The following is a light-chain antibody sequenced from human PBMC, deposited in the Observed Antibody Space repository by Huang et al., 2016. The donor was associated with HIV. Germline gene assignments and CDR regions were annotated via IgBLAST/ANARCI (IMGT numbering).Light chain of an antibody. CDR3: QQYDNFWT. Sequence: DIQMTQSPSTLSASVGDRVTITCRASQSIGSWLAWYQQKPGKAPKLLIYKASSLESGVPSRCSGSGSGTEFTLTISSLQSDDIASYYCQQYDNFWTFGQGTKVEIK. CDR2: KAS. J-gene: IGKJ1*01. V-gene: IGKV1-5*03. CDR1: QSIGSW.